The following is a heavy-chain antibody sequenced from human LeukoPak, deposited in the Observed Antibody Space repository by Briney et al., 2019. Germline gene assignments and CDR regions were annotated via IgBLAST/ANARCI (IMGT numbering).Heavy chain of an antibody. CDR1: GYTFTSYG. CDR2: ISGYNGNK. D-gene: IGHD4-23*01. Sequence: RASVKVSCKASGYTFTSYGISWVRQAPGQGLEWMGWISGYNGNKDYAQKIQGRVNMTTDTSTSTAYMELRSLRSDDTAVYYCARTNDYGGNGEVDYWGQGTLVTVSS. CDR3: ARTNDYGGNGEVDY. V-gene: IGHV1-18*01. J-gene: IGHJ4*02.